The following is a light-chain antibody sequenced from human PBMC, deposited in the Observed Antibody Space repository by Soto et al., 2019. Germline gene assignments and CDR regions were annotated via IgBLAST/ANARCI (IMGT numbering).Light chain of an antibody. CDR1: QNIYINS. V-gene: IGKV3-20*01. Sequence: EIVLTQSPDTLSLSPGERATLSCRASQNIYINSLAWYQQRPGQAPRLLIYGGSTRATAVPDRFSGSVSGTDVALTISRLEPEDFAVYYCQQYGAPPLTFGPGTKVD. CDR2: GGS. J-gene: IGKJ3*01. CDR3: QQYGAPPLT.